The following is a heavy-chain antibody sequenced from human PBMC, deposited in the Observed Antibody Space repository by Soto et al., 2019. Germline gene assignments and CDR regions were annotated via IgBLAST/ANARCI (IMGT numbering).Heavy chain of an antibody. Sequence: QITVKESGPTLVKPIQTLTLTCTFSGFSFSVNGVAVGWIRQPPGQALEWLALIYWDDDQRYNPSLKDRLTITKDTSRNQVVLTMTNMDPVDTATYYCAHKRDVSRGFKYWGQGTLVTVSS. J-gene: IGHJ4*02. D-gene: IGHD3-10*01. CDR2: IYWDDDQ. CDR1: GFSFSVNGVA. CDR3: AHKRDVSRGFKY. V-gene: IGHV2-5*02.